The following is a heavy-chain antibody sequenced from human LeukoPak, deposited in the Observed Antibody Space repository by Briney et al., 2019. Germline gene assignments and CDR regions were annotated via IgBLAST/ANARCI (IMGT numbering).Heavy chain of an antibody. D-gene: IGHD2-2*01. Sequence: ASVKVSCKASGYTFTSYYMHWVRQAPGQGLEWMGIINPSVGSTSYAQKFQGRVTMTRDTSISTAYMELSRLRSDDTAVYYCARRAGKIVVVPAASLFDPWGQGTLVTVSS. CDR3: ARRAGKIVVVPAASLFDP. CDR2: INPSVGST. V-gene: IGHV1-46*01. CDR1: GYTFTSYY. J-gene: IGHJ5*02.